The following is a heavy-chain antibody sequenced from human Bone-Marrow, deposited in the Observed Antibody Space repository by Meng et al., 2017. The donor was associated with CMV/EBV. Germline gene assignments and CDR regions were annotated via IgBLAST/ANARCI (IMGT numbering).Heavy chain of an antibody. V-gene: IGHV1-69*10. J-gene: IGHJ6*02. CDR2: IIPILGIA. CDR3: ASWGRQLLWGYYYGMDV. Sequence: SVKVSCKASGGTFSSYAISWVRQAPGQGLEWMGGIIPILGIANYAQKFQGRVTITADKSTSTAYMELSSLRSEDTAVYYCASWGRQLLWGYYYGMDVWGQATTVTVSS. D-gene: IGHD2-2*01. CDR1: GGTFSSYA.